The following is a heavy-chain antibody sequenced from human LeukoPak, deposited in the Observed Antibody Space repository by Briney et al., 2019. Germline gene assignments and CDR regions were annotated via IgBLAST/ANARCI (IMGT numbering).Heavy chain of an antibody. D-gene: IGHD1-26*01. CDR3: ARRGGNGDWYFDL. V-gene: IGHV4-59*08. Sequence: TSETLSLTCNVSGDSVSSYYWNWIRQPPGKGLEWIAYIHYSGSTNYNPSLRSRVTISVDTSKNQFSLKLSSVTAADTAVYYCARRGGNGDWYFDLWGRGTLVTLSS. CDR2: IHYSGST. CDR1: GDSVSSYY. J-gene: IGHJ2*01.